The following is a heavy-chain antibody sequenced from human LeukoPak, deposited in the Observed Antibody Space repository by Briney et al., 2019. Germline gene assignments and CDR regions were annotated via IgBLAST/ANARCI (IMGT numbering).Heavy chain of an antibody. CDR1: GFTFRSYG. CDR3: AKVPGSYYVDFDY. V-gene: IGHV3-23*01. D-gene: IGHD3-10*01. CDR2: ISATGDTT. Sequence: GGSLRLSCAASGFTFRSYGVCWVRQAPGKGLEWVSCISATGDTTDYAGSVQGRFTISRDNSKNTVDLQMNSLRAEDTAVYYCAKVPGSYYVDFDYWGQGTLVTVSS. J-gene: IGHJ4*02.